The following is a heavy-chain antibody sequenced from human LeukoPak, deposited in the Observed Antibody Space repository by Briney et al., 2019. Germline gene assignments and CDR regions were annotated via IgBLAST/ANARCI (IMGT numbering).Heavy chain of an antibody. V-gene: IGHV3-23*01. J-gene: IGHJ4*02. CDR2: ISGSGGST. CDR3: ARAARDGYNFDY. CDR1: GFTLSSYA. Sequence: GGSLRLSCAASGFTLSSYAMSWVRQAPGKGLEWVSAISGSGGSTYYADSVKGRFTISRDNSKNTLYLQMNSLRAEDTAVYYCARAARDGYNFDYWGQGTLVTVSS. D-gene: IGHD5-24*01.